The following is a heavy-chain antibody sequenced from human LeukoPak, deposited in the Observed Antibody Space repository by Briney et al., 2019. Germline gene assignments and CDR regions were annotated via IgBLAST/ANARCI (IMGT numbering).Heavy chain of an antibody. Sequence: ASVKVSCKASGYAFTSCYMHWVRQAPGQGLEWMGRINPNSGTTNYAQRFQGRVTMTRDASVNTAYMELSSLRSEDMAVYYCARGRILLLGWYYESSGYYLFNYWGQGTLVTVSS. CDR2: INPNSGTT. V-gene: IGHV1-2*06. J-gene: IGHJ4*02. CDR1: GYAFTSCY. CDR3: ARGRILLLGWYYESSGYYLFNY. D-gene: IGHD3-22*01.